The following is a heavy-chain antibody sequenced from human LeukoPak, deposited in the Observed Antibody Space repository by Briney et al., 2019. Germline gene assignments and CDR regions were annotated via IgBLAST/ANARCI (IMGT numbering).Heavy chain of an antibody. D-gene: IGHD3-9*01. Sequence: GGSLRLSRAASGFTFGQHVFSWVRQAPGKGLEWVSYINHNGETIFYPDFLKGRFTISRDNARNSLYLQMNSLRDDDTAIYYCARDYDWAFDLWGPGTLVTVSS. J-gene: IGHJ4*02. CDR3: ARDYDWAFDL. V-gene: IGHV3-48*02. CDR2: INHNGETI. CDR1: GFTFGQHV.